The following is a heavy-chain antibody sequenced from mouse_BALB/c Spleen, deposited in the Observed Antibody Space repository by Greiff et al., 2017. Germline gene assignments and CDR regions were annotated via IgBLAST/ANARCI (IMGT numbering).Heavy chain of an antibody. CDR1: GFTFSSYT. J-gene: IGHJ4*01. V-gene: IGHV5-12-2*01. Sequence: EVQLVESGGGLVQPGGSLKLSCAASGFTFSSYTMSWVRQTPEKRLEWVAYISNGGGSTYYPDTVKGRFTISRDNAKNTLYLQMSSLKSEDTAMYYCARLLYYYGSLYAMDYWGQGTSVTVSS. D-gene: IGHD1-1*01. CDR3: ARLLYYYGSLYAMDY. CDR2: ISNGGGST.